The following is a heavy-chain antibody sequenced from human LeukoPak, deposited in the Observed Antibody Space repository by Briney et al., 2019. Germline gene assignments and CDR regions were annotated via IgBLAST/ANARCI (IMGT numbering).Heavy chain of an antibody. V-gene: IGHV1-18*01. CDR2: ISAYNGNT. Sequence: ASVKVSCKASGYTFTSYGISWVRQAPGQGLEWMGWISAYNGNTNYARKLQGRVTMTTDTSTSTAYMELRSPRSDDTAVYYCARFGRAYCSGGSCHFDYWGQGTLVTVSS. J-gene: IGHJ4*02. CDR1: GYTFTSYG. CDR3: ARFGRAYCSGGSCHFDY. D-gene: IGHD2-15*01.